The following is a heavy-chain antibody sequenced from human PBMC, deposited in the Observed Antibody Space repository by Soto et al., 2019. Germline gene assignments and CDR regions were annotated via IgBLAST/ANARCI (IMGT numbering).Heavy chain of an antibody. CDR3: ASGAEYYDFWSGYPSYYYYGMDV. CDR1: GYSISSGYY. V-gene: IGHV4-38-2*01. CDR2: IYHSGST. J-gene: IGHJ6*02. Sequence: PSETLSLTCAVSGYSISSGYYWGWIRQPPGKGLEWIGSIYHSGSTYYNPSLKSRVTISVDPSKNQFSLKLSSVTAADTAVYYCASGAEYYDFWSGYPSYYYYGMDVWGQGTTVTVSS. D-gene: IGHD3-3*01.